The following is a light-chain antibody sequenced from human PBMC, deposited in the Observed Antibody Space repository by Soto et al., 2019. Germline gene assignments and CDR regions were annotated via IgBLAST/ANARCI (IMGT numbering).Light chain of an antibody. J-gene: IGLJ2*01. V-gene: IGLV2-14*01. Sequence: QSVLTQPASVSGSPGQSITISCTGTNSDIGGYNYVSWYRHHPGEAPKLMIYGVTNRPSGVSTRFSGSKSGNTASLTISGLQDEDEADYYCSSYTSVTMVVFGGGTKLTV. CDR2: GVT. CDR1: NSDIGGYNY. CDR3: SSYTSVTMVV.